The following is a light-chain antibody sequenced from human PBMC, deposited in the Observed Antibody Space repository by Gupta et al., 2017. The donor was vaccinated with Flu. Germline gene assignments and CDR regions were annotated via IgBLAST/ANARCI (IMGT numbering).Light chain of an antibody. Sequence: DIVMTQSPDSLAVSLGERATINCKSSQTILYNSNNRNYLAWYQQKPGQPPKLLIYWASTRESGVPDRFSGSGSGTDFTLTISSLQAEDLATYYCQQYSTPPYAFGQETKVEI. V-gene: IGKV4-1*01. CDR2: WAS. CDR3: QQYSTPPYA. J-gene: IGKJ2*01. CDR1: QTILYNSNNRNY.